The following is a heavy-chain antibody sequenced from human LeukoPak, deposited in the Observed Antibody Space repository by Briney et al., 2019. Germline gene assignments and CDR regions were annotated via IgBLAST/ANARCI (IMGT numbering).Heavy chain of an antibody. Sequence: ASVKVSCKASGYTFTGYYMHWVRQAPGQGLEWMGWINPNGGGTNYAQKFQGRVTMTRDTSISTAYMELSRLRSDDTAVYYCARGNAWGNYDKNTPTDYWGQGTLVTVSS. CDR3: ARGNAWGNYDKNTPTDY. V-gene: IGHV1-2*02. D-gene: IGHD4-11*01. CDR2: INPNGGGT. J-gene: IGHJ4*02. CDR1: GYTFTGYY.